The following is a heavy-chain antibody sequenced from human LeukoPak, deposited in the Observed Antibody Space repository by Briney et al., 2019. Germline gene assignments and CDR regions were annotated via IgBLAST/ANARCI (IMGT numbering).Heavy chain of an antibody. CDR1: GGSISSYY. CDR2: IYYSGST. D-gene: IGHD3-22*01. J-gene: IGHJ5*02. V-gene: IGHV4-59*01. CDR3: ARDPLQGGSGYPFHNWFDP. Sequence: SETLSLTCTVSGGSISSYYWSWIRQPPGKGLEWIGYIYYSGSTNYNPSLKSRVTISVDTSKNQFSLKLSSVTAADTAVYYCARDPLQGGSGYPFHNWFDPWGQGTLVTVSS.